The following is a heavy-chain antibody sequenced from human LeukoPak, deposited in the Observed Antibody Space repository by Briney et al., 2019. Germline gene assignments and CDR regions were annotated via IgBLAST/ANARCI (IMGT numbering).Heavy chain of an antibody. CDR3: ARDRSGSYSVRWFDP. CDR2: ISSSSSYI. V-gene: IGHV3-21*04. D-gene: IGHD1-26*01. J-gene: IGHJ5*02. Sequence: GGSLRLSCTASGFTFSSYSMNWVRQAPGKGLEWVSSISSSSSYIYYADSVKGRFTISRDNAKNSLYLQMNSLRAEDTAVYYCARDRSGSYSVRWFDPWGQGTLVTVSS. CDR1: GFTFSSYS.